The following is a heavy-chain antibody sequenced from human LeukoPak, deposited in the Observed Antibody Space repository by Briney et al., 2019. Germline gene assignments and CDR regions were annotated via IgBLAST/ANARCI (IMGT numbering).Heavy chain of an antibody. V-gene: IGHV3-74*01. CDR1: GFPFSSYA. Sequence: GGSLRLSCAASGFPFSSYAMYWVRQAPGKGLVWVSRVHGDGNNIGYADSMRGRFTISRDNAKNTLYLQMNSLRAEDTAIYYCARAQWRTYSYYYMDVWGKGTTVTVSS. CDR2: VHGDGNNI. J-gene: IGHJ6*03. D-gene: IGHD6-19*01. CDR3: ARAQWRTYSYYYMDV.